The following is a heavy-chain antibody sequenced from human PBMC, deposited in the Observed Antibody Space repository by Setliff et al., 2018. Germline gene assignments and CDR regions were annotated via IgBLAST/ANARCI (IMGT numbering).Heavy chain of an antibody. V-gene: IGHV3-48*01. CDR3: AKDPRGDYNFWSGYFGPYFDY. J-gene: IGHJ4*02. CDR2: ISSSSSTI. Sequence: GGSLRLSCAASGFTFSSYSMNWVRQAPGKGLEWVSYISSSSSTIYYADSVKGRFTISRDNAKNSLYLQMNSLRAEDTAVYYCAKDPRGDYNFWSGYFGPYFDYWGQGTLVTVSS. CDR1: GFTFSSYS. D-gene: IGHD3-3*01.